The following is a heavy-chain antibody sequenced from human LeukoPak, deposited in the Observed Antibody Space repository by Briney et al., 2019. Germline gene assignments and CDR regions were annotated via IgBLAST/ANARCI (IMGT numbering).Heavy chain of an antibody. CDR1: GFTVSSNY. Sequence: PGGSLRLSCAASGFTVSSNYMSWVRQAPGKGLEWVSVIYSGGSTYYADSVKGRFTIPRDNSKNTLYLQMNSLRAEDTAVYYCARASIAAAGLYYFDYWGQGTLVTVSS. J-gene: IGHJ4*02. V-gene: IGHV3-53*01. CDR2: IYSGGST. CDR3: ARASIAAAGLYYFDY. D-gene: IGHD6-25*01.